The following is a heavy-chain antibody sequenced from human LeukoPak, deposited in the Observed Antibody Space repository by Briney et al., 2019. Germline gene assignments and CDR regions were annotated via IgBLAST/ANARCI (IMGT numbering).Heavy chain of an antibody. V-gene: IGHV1-69*06. J-gene: IGHJ4*02. D-gene: IGHD6-13*01. CDR3: GRDRFERRSSCYSPLVLFY. CDR2: VIPIFGAA. CDR1: GYTFTSYV. Sequence: ASVMVSCMTSGYTFTSYVLCWVRQGPEPGLGWVGGVIPIFGAANYAQKFRGSGSTTADKITSTPYIEMSSPGSEETAAYYSGRDRFERRSSCYSPLVLFYWGQGTLVTVSS.